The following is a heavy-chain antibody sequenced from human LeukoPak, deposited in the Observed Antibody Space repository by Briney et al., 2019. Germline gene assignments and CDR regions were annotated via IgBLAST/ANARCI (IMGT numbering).Heavy chain of an antibody. D-gene: IGHD6-13*01. J-gene: IGHJ6*02. CDR1: GGSIASGGYF. V-gene: IGHV4-61*08. Sequence: SQTLSLTCTVSGGSIASGGYFWSWICQHPGKGLEWIGYIYYSGSTNYNPSLKSRVTISVDTSKNQFSLKLSSVTAADTAVYYCARGVAAADWGYYYYYYGMDVWGQGTTVTVSS. CDR2: IYYSGST. CDR3: ARGVAAADWGYYYYYYGMDV.